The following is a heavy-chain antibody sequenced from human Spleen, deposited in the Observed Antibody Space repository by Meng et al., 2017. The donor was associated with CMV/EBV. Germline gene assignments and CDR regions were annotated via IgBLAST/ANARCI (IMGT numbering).Heavy chain of an antibody. CDR3: ARLGYCSSTSCYRNWFDP. V-gene: IGHV1-69*05. Sequence: SVKVSCKASGGTFSSYAISWVRQAPGQGLEWMGGIIPIFGTANYAQKFQDRVTITTDESTSTAYMELSSLRSEDTAVYYCARLGYCSSTSCYRNWFDPWGQGTLVTVSS. CDR2: IIPIFGTA. J-gene: IGHJ5*02. CDR1: GGTFSSYA. D-gene: IGHD2-2*01.